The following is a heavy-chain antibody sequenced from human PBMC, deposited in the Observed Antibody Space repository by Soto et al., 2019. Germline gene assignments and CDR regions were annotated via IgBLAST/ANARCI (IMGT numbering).Heavy chain of an antibody. J-gene: IGHJ5*02. Sequence: ASVRVSCKASGNTFTNFGVTWVRQAPGQGLEWMGWISAYTDDPNYAQKFQGRVTMTIDTSTSTAYLDLRSLTSDDTAVYYCARVIPGAEAWFDPWGQGTLVTVSS. CDR3: ARVIPGAEAWFDP. D-gene: IGHD2-2*01. CDR2: ISAYTDDP. CDR1: GNTFTNFG. V-gene: IGHV1-18*01.